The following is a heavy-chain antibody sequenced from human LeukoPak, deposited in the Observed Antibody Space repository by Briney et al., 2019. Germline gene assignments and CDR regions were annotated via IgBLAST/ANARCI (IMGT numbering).Heavy chain of an antibody. CDR2: IGPSGTIM. CDR3: TRDPRLCNY. V-gene: IGHV3-11*01. CDR1: GFTFSDYY. J-gene: IGHJ4*02. Sequence: PGGSLRLSCAASGFTFSDYYMSWIRQAPGKGLEWVAYIGPSGTIMNYADSVKGRFTVSRDNAENSLYLHMNSLRAEDTAVYYCTRDPRLCNYWGQGTLVTVSS.